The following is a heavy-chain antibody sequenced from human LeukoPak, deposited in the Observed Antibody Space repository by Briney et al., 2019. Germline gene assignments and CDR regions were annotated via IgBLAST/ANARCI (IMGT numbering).Heavy chain of an antibody. CDR1: GFTFTSYP. V-gene: IGHV3-30*04. CDR2: ISYDGSNK. D-gene: IGHD3-3*01. J-gene: IGHJ4*02. CDR3: ARDLAHYDFWSGPKGDFDY. Sequence: PGGSVILSCAASGFTFTSYPMHWVRQAPGKGLEWVAVISYDGSNKYYADSVKGRFTISRDNSKKTVYLQMNSLRAEDTAVYYCARDLAHYDFWSGPKGDFDYWGQGTLVTVSS.